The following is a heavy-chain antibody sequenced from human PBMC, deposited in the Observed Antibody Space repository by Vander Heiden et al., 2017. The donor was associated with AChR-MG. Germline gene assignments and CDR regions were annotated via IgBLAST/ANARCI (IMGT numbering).Heavy chain of an antibody. CDR2: IYYSGST. J-gene: IGHJ4*02. V-gene: IGHV4-39*01. CDR1: GGSISSSSYY. CDR3: ARQVKKQWLGRGGIYYFDY. Sequence: QLQLQESGPGLVKPSETLSLTCTVSGGSISSSSYYWGWIRQPPGKGLEWIGSIYYSGSTYYNPSLKRRVTISVDTSKNQFSLKLSSVTAADTAVYYCARQVKKQWLGRGGIYYFDYWGQGTLVTVSS. D-gene: IGHD6-19*01.